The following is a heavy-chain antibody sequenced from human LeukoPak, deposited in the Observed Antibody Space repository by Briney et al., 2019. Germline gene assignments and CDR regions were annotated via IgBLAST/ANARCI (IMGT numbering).Heavy chain of an antibody. V-gene: IGHV3-53*01. CDR2: IYSGGST. CDR1: GFTVSSDY. D-gene: IGHD3-22*01. CDR3: ARGNRYDSSGYSFDY. J-gene: IGHJ4*02. Sequence: GGSLRLSCAASGFTVSSDYMSWVRQAPGKGLEWVSVIYSGGSTYYADSVKGRFTISRDNSKNTLYLQMNSLRAEDTAVYYCARGNRYDSSGYSFDYWGQGTLVTVSS.